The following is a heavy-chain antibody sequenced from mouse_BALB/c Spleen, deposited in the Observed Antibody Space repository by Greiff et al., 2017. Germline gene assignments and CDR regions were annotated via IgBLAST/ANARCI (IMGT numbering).Heavy chain of an antibody. D-gene: IGHD1-2*01. Sequence: EVKVVESGGGLVQPGGSRKLSCAASGFTFSSFGMHWVRQAPEKGLEWVAYISSGSSTIYYADTVKGRFTISRDNPKNTLFLQMTSLRSEDTAMYYCAISTASRGASYWGQGTLVTVSA. V-gene: IGHV5-17*02. CDR2: ISSGSSTI. CDR3: AISTASRGASY. J-gene: IGHJ3*01. CDR1: GFTFSSFG.